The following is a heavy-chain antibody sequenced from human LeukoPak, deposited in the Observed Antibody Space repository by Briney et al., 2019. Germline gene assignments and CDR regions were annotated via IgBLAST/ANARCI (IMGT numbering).Heavy chain of an antibody. J-gene: IGHJ6*02. V-gene: IGHV5-51*01. CDR2: IYPGDSDT. CDR3: ASTHGDTSGFPGYNGMDV. D-gene: IGHD4-17*01. CDR1: GYSFTSYW. Sequence: GESLKISCKGSGYSFTSYWIGWVRQMPGKGLEWMGIIYPGDSDTRYSPSFQGQVTISADKSISTAYLQWSSLKASDTAMYYCASTHGDTSGFPGYNGMDVWGQGTTVTVSS.